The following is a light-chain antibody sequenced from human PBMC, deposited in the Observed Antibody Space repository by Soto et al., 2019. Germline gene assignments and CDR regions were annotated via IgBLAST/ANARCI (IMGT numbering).Light chain of an antibody. J-gene: IGKJ3*01. Sequence: DIQMTQSPSSLSASVGDRVTITCRASQSIRSYLNWYQQKPGQVPKLLIYAASRLPSGVPSRFSGSGSGTDVTLTISRLQPEDFATDYCQQSYSTPPLFSFGPGTKVDIQ. CDR3: QQSYSTPPLFS. CDR2: AAS. V-gene: IGKV1-39*01. CDR1: QSIRSY.